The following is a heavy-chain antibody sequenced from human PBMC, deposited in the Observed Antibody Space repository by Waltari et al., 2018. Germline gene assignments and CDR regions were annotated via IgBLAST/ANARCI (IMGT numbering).Heavy chain of an antibody. V-gene: IGHV4-31*03. Sequence: QVQLQESGPGLVKPSQPLSLTCTVSGGSISSGGYYWSWIRQHPGKGLEWIGYIYHCGSTYYIPSLKSRVTISVDRAKNQFSLKLSSVTAADTAVYYCARVHYDILTGYSLSDAFDIWGQGTMVTVSS. J-gene: IGHJ3*02. CDR3: ARVHYDILTGYSLSDAFDI. D-gene: IGHD3-9*01. CDR1: GGSISSGGYY. CDR2: IYHCGST.